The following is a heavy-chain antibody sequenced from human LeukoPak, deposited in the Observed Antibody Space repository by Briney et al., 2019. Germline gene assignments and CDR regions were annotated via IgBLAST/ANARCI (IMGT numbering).Heavy chain of an antibody. CDR1: GYTFTSYD. CDR2: INPSGGST. D-gene: IGHD2-2*01. Sequence: GASVKVSCKASGYTFTSYDINWVRQATGQGLEWMGIINPSGGSTSYAQKFQGRVTMTRDTSTSTVYMELSSLRSEDTAVYYCATNGEYCSSTSCQYDPELNRYYYYYYMDVWGKGTTVTVSS. CDR3: ATNGEYCSSTSCQYDPELNRYYYYYYMDV. V-gene: IGHV1-46*01. J-gene: IGHJ6*03.